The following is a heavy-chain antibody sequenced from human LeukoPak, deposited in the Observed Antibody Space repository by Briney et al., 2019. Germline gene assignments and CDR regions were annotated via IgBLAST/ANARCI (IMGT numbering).Heavy chain of an antibody. J-gene: IGHJ4*02. CDR3: AKERDLSLDY. CDR1: GFTFSSYG. D-gene: IGHD2/OR15-2a*01. V-gene: IGHV3-30*18. CDR2: ISYDGSNK. Sequence: PGRSLRLSCAASGFTFSSYGMHWVRQAPGKGLEWVAVISYDGSNKYYADSVKGRFTISRDNSKNTLYLQMNSLRAEDTAVYYCAKERDLSLDYWGQGTLVTVSS.